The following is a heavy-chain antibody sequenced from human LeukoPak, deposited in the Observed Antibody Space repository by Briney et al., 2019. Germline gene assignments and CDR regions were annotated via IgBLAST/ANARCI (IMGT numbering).Heavy chain of an antibody. Sequence: GVSLRLSCAASGFTFGSYWMYWVRQAPGKGLVWVSRINSGESSTSYADSVKGRFTISRDNAKNTLYLQMNSLRAEDTAVYYCARDGAYSTIFYWGQGTLVTVSS. CDR3: ARDGAYSTIFY. J-gene: IGHJ4*01. CDR2: INSGESST. CDR1: GFTFGSYW. D-gene: IGHD3-3*01. V-gene: IGHV3-74*01.